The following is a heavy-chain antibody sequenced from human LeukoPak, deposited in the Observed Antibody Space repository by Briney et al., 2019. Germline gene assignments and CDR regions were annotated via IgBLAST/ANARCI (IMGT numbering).Heavy chain of an antibody. CDR3: AKGGRVAALRPYYYYYYMDV. D-gene: IGHD6-25*01. CDR2: ISGSGGST. Sequence: QAGGSLRLSWAASGFTFSSYAMSWVRQAPGKGLEWVSAISGSGGSTYYADSVKGRFTISRDNSKNTLYLQMNSLRAEDTAVYYCAKGGRVAALRPYYYYYYMDVWAKGTTVTVSS. CDR1: GFTFSSYA. J-gene: IGHJ6*03. V-gene: IGHV3-23*01.